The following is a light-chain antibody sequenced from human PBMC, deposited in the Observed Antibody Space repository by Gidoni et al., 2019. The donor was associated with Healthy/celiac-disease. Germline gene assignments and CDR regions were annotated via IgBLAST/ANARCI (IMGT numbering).Light chain of an antibody. J-gene: IGLJ1*01. Sequence: QSVLTQPPSVSGAPGPRVTLSCAGSSSNIGAGYDLHWYQHLPGTAPKLLIYGNINRPPGFPDRFPGSKSGTSASLAITVLQAEDEADYYCQSYDSSLSGYVFGTGTKVTVL. V-gene: IGLV1-40*01. CDR2: GNI. CDR3: QSYDSSLSGYV. CDR1: SSNIGAGYD.